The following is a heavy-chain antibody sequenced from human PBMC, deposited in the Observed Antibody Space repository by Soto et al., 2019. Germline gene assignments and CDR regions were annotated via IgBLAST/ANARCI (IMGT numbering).Heavy chain of an antibody. D-gene: IGHD3-3*01. CDR1: GGTFSNSA. J-gene: IGHJ5*02. Sequence: QVQLVQSGAEVRKPGSSVKVSCKASGGTFSNSAITWVRQAPGQGLEWVGGIIPIFGSTNDAQKFQGRVTITAAESTSTAYMELSRLTSEDTAVYYCARDGDLRSDFWSGPLGGGWFDPWGQGTLVTVSS. CDR3: ARDGDLRSDFWSGPLGGGWFDP. CDR2: IIPIFGST. V-gene: IGHV1-69*12.